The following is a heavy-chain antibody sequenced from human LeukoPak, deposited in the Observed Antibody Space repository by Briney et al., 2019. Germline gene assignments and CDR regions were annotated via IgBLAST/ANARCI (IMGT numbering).Heavy chain of an antibody. V-gene: IGHV3-11*04. J-gene: IGHJ4*02. D-gene: IGHD1-14*01. CDR2: ISSSSGTTV. CDR1: GFIFSDYY. CDR3: GRCILSSLIVNDC. Sequence: PGGSLRLSCAASGFIFSDYYMSWIRQTPEKGLEWISCISSSSGTTVHDADSVKGRFTISRDNAKNSLYLEMNSLRVEDTAVYYCGRCILSSLIVNDCWGQGTLVTVSS.